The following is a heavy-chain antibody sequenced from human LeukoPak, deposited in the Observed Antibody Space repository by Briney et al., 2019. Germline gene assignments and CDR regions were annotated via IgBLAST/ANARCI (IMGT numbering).Heavy chain of an antibody. Sequence: GRSLRLSCAASGFTFSSYGMHWVRQAPGKGLEWVAVIWYDGSKKYYADSVKGRFTISRDNSKNTLYLEMNSLRAEDTAVYYCARSNLEYYYDSSGYPTDAFDIWGQGTMVTVSS. CDR1: GFTFSSYG. D-gene: IGHD3-22*01. V-gene: IGHV3-33*01. CDR3: ARSNLEYYYDSSGYPTDAFDI. J-gene: IGHJ3*02. CDR2: IWYDGSKK.